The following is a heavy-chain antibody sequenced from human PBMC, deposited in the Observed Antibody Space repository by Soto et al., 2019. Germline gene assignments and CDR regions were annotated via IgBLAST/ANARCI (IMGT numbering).Heavy chain of an antibody. D-gene: IGHD3-10*01. CDR2: INHSGST. Sequence: SETLSLTCAVYGGSFSGYYWSWIRQPPGKGLEWIGEINHSGSTNYNPSLKSRVTISVDTSKNQFSLKLSSVTAADTAVYYCARGRGRGSGSYCYYGMDVWGQGTTVTVSS. CDR1: GGSFSGYY. V-gene: IGHV4-34*01. CDR3: ARGRGRGSGSYCYYGMDV. J-gene: IGHJ6*02.